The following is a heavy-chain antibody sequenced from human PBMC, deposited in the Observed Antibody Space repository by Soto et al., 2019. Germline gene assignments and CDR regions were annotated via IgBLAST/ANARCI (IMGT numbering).Heavy chain of an antibody. J-gene: IGHJ3*02. Sequence: DVQLVESGGGLVKPGGSLRLSCAASGFNFITFSMNWVRQAPGKGLEWVSSISASSSSIYYAESVKGPFTVSRDNAKNSLYLQMNSLTAEDTALYYCVRDAYKRDYFNIWGQGTTVTVSS. CDR1: GFNFITFS. CDR3: VRDAYKRDYFNI. V-gene: IGHV3-21*01. CDR2: ISASSSSI. D-gene: IGHD5-12*01.